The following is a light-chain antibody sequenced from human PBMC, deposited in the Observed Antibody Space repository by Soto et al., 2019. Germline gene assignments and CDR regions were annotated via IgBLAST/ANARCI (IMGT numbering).Light chain of an antibody. CDR2: DVR. V-gene: IGLV2-14*03. Sequence: QSALTQPASVSGTAGQSITISCSGTMRDVGAYNLVSWYQQHPGTAPKLIIYDVRNRSSGISSLFSGSRSGNTVSLTISELQPEDEGDYYCSSWARSLYVFGSGTKVTVL. CDR1: MRDVGAYNL. J-gene: IGLJ1*01. CDR3: SSWARSLYV.